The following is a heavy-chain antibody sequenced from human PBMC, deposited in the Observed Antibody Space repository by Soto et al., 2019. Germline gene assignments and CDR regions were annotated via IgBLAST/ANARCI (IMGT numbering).Heavy chain of an antibody. CDR2: IIPIFGTA. J-gene: IGHJ5*02. CDR1: GGTFSSYA. Sequence: SVKVSCEASGGTFSSYAISSVRQAPGQGLEWMGGIIPIFGTANYAQKFQGRVTITADESTSTAYMELRSLRSEDTAVYYCANYKVVPAAYWFGPWGQGTLVSVS. CDR3: ANYKVVPAAYWFGP. D-gene: IGHD2-2*01. V-gene: IGHV1-69*13.